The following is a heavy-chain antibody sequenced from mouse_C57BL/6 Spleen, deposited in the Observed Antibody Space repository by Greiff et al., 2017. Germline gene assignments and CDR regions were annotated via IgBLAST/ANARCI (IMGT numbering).Heavy chain of an antibody. Sequence: VQLQQSGPELVKPGASVKISCKASGYTFTDYYMNWVKQSHGKSLEWIGDINPNNGGTSYNQKFRGKATLTVDKSSSTAYMELRSLTSEDSAVYYCASGKRDWYFDVWGTGTTVTVSS. CDR1: GYTFTDYY. V-gene: IGHV1-26*01. CDR2: INPNNGGT. CDR3: ASGKRDWYFDV. J-gene: IGHJ1*03. D-gene: IGHD4-1*01.